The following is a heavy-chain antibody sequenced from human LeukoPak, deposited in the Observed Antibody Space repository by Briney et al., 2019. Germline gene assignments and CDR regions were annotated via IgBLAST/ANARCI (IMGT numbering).Heavy chain of an antibody. CDR3: ARGSNWRLPSFLDY. Sequence: GGSLRLSCAASGFTFSSFWMSWVRQAPGKGLERVANIKQDGSEKYYVDSVKGRFTISRDNAKNSLYLQMNSLRAEDTAVYYCARGSNWRLPSFLDYWGQGTLVTVSS. J-gene: IGHJ4*02. D-gene: IGHD3-3*01. V-gene: IGHV3-7*01. CDR2: IKQDGSEK. CDR1: GFTFSSFW.